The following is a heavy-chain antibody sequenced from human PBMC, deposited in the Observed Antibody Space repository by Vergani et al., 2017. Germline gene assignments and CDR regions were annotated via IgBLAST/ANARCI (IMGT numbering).Heavy chain of an antibody. J-gene: IGHJ4*02. CDR3: ARAMRLRQTGIAVAGTGLDY. CDR2: ISSSSSTI. D-gene: IGHD6-19*01. CDR1: GFTFSSYS. Sequence: EVQLVESGGGLVQPGGSLRLSCAASGFTFSSYSMNWVRQAPGKGLEWVSYISSSSSTIYYADSVKGRFTISRDNAKNSLYLQMNSLRDEDTAVYYCARAMRLRQTGIAVAGTGLDYWGQGTLVTVSS. V-gene: IGHV3-48*02.